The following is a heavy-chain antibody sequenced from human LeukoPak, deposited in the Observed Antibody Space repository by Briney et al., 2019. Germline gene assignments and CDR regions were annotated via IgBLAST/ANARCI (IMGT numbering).Heavy chain of an antibody. CDR3: ARGRWLRLSRMFDY. Sequence: SVKVSCKASGYTFSNYYMHWVRQAPGQGLEWMGGIIPIFGTANYAQKFQGRVTITADESTSTAYMELSSLRSEDTAVYYCARGRWLRLSRMFDYWGQGTLVTVSS. J-gene: IGHJ4*02. D-gene: IGHD5-12*01. CDR1: GYTFSNYY. CDR2: IIPIFGTA. V-gene: IGHV1-69*13.